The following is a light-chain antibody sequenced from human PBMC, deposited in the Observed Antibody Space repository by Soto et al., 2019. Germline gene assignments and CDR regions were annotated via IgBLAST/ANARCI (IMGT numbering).Light chain of an antibody. J-gene: IGLJ1*01. CDR2: SNN. CDR1: STNIGSNT. Sequence: PALTHLPSGSGAPGHSGTISYSGSSTNIGSNTVNWYQQLPGPAHKLLIYSNNQRHSGVPDRFSGSKSGTSASLAISGLQSEDEADYYCAAWDDSLNVHVFGTGTKVTVL. V-gene: IGLV1-44*01. CDR3: AAWDDSLNVHV.